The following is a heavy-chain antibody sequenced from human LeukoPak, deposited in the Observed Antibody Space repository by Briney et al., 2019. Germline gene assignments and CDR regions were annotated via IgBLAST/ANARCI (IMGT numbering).Heavy chain of an antibody. J-gene: IGHJ3*02. Sequence: SETLSLTCTVSGGSISSYYWSWIRQPPGKGLEWIGYIYYGGSTNYNPSLKSRVTISVDTSKNQFSLELSSVTAADTAVYYCARGTRYYDFWSGLGFVIWGQGTMVTVSS. CDR2: IYYGGST. CDR1: GGSISSYY. D-gene: IGHD3-3*01. CDR3: ARGTRYYDFWSGLGFVI. V-gene: IGHV4-59*01.